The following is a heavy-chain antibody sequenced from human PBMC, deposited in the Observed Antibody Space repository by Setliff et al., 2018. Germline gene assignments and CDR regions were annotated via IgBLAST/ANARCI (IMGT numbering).Heavy chain of an antibody. J-gene: IGHJ4*02. CDR2: ITSSSSYI. V-gene: IGHV3-21*01. CDR1: GFTFSSYS. D-gene: IGHD1-26*01. CDR3: AKGGYSGSHYFDY. Sequence: GGSLRLSCAASGFTFSSYSMNWVRQAPGKGLEWVSSITSSSSYIYYADSVKGRFTISRDNAKNSLHLQMDSLRAEDAAVYYCAKGGYSGSHYFDYWGQGTLVTVSS.